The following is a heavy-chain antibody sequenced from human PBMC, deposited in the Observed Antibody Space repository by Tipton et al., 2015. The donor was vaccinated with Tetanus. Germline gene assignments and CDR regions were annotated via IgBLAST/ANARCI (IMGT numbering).Heavy chain of an antibody. CDR3: AREDGGPTLDYFDS. Sequence: SLRLSCDASGFNSRSYWMHWVRQTPGKGLMWVSRINSGGSARSYAESVQGRFTISRDNDKNTLYLQMNSLRPEDTAVYYCAREDGGPTLDYFDSWGQGTLVTVSS. CDR1: GFNSRSYW. V-gene: IGHV3-74*01. CDR2: INSGGSAR. J-gene: IGHJ4*02. D-gene: IGHD3-16*01.